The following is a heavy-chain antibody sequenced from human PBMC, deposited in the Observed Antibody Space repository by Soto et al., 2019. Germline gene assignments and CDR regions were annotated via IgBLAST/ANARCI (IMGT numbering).Heavy chain of an antibody. CDR3: STIRVRGGPLRFED. D-gene: IGHD5-12*01. Sequence: QVQLVQSGDEVKKPGSSVKVSCKTSGGLFSVFSFNWVRQAPGQGLEWMGGVLPITGSTDYAQKFQGRLTITAERSTSTIYRELSRLTSDDSSNYYCSTIRVRGGPLRFEDGGQGTLISVSS. CDR2: VLPITGST. V-gene: IGHV1-69*06. CDR1: GGLFSVFS. J-gene: IGHJ4*01.